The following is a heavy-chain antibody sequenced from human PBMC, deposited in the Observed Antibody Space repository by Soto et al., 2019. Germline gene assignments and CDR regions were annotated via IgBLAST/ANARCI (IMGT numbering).Heavy chain of an antibody. CDR2: IYHSGST. D-gene: IGHD6-19*01. J-gene: IGHJ3*02. CDR1: SGSISSSNW. Sequence: QVQLQESGPGLVKPSGTLSLTCAVSSGSISSSNWWSWVRQPPGKGLEWIGEIYHSGSTNYNPSLKSRDTISVDKSKNQFSLKLRSVTAADTAVYYCARDRGGGGWYVGAFDIWGQGTMVTVSS. V-gene: IGHV4-4*02. CDR3: ARDRGGGGWYVGAFDI.